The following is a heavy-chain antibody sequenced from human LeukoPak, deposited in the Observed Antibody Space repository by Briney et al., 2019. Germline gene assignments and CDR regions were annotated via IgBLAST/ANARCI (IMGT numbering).Heavy chain of an antibody. D-gene: IGHD3-22*01. V-gene: IGHV3-20*04. J-gene: IGHJ5*02. Sequence: GGSLRPSCAASGFKFDDYGMSWVRQAPGKGLEWVCDINWNGAWTGYADSVKGRFTISRDNAKNSLYLQMNSLRAEDTALYYCAGYYYDSSRGFDLWGQGTLVTVSA. CDR3: AGYYYDSSRGFDL. CDR2: INWNGAWT. CDR1: GFKFDDYG.